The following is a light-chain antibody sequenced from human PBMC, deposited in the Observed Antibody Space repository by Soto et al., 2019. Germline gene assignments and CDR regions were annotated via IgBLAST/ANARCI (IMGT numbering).Light chain of an antibody. J-gene: IGLJ3*02. CDR1: SGHSSYA. CDR2: LNSDGSH. Sequence: QLVLTQSPSVSASLGASVKFTCTLSSGHSSYAIAWHQQQPEKGPRYLMKLNSDGSHSKGDGIPDRFSGSSSGAERYLTISSLQSEDEADYYCQTWGTGIWVFGGGTKLTVL. V-gene: IGLV4-69*01. CDR3: QTWGTGIWV.